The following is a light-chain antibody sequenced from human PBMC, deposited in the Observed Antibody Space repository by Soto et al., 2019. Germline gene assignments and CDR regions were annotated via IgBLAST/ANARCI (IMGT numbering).Light chain of an antibody. CDR3: PHSGISPPT. V-gene: IGKV3-20*01. Sequence: EMGLTQSPAALSLSPWERDPRXSRASQSVSSYLAWYQQQPGQTPRLLISGVSNRATGTPDRFSGSGSGTDFTLTISSLEPEDFAVFYCPHSGISPPTFGPGTKVAI. CDR2: GVS. CDR1: QSVSSY. J-gene: IGKJ1*01.